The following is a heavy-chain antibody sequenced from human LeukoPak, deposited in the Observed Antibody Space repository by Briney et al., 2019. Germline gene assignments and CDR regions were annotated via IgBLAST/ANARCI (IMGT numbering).Heavy chain of an antibody. CDR2: IYTTGST. CDR1: GGSISSYY. CDR3: ARTHSSRYNWFDP. D-gene: IGHD6-13*01. V-gene: IGHV4-4*07. Sequence: TSETLSLTCTVSGGSISSYYWSWIRQPAGKGLEWIGRIYTTGSTNYNPSLKSRVTMSVDTSKNQFSLTLSSVTAADTAVYYCARTHSSRYNWFDPWGRGTLVTVSS. J-gene: IGHJ5*02.